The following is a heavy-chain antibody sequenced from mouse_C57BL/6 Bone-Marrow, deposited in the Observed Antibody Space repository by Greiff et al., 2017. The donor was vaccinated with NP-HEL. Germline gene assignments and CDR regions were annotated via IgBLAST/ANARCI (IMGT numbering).Heavy chain of an antibody. CDR2: IRNKANGYTT. J-gene: IGHJ4*01. V-gene: IGHV7-3*01. Sequence: DVQLVESGGGLVQPGGSLSLSCAASGFTFTDYYMSWVRQPPGKALEWLGFIRNKANGYTTEYSASVKGRFTTSRDNSQSILYLQMNALRAEDSATYYCARSIYYDYADDPFYAMDYWGQGTSVTVSS. D-gene: IGHD2-4*01. CDR3: ARSIYYDYADDPFYAMDY. CDR1: GFTFTDYY.